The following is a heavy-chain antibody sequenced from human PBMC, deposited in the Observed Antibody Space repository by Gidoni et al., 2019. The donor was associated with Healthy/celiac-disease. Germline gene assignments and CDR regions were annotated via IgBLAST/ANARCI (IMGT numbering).Heavy chain of an antibody. D-gene: IGHD4-17*01. CDR2: ISYDGSNK. Sequence: QVQLVESGGGVVQPGRSLRLSCAASGFTFSRYAMHWVRQAPGKGLEWVAVISYDGSNKYYADSVKGRFTISRDNSKNTLYLQMNSLRAEDTAVYYCARENYGDPIGYYGMDVWGKGTTVTVSS. CDR3: ARENYGDPIGYYGMDV. J-gene: IGHJ6*04. V-gene: IGHV3-30-3*01. CDR1: GFTFSRYA.